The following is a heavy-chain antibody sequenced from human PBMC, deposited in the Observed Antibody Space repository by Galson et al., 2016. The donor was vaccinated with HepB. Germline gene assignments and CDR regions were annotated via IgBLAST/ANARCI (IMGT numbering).Heavy chain of an antibody. D-gene: IGHD2-21*01. J-gene: IGHJ6*02. CDR3: ARLLSYYLPPGVMDV. CDR2: INPGNGDV. Sequence: SVKVSCKASGYTFTSYSMHWVRQAPGQRPEWMGWINPGNGDVKYSQTFQGRLIISTNTSATTAFMELRMLTSEDTALYYCARLLSYYLPPGVMDVWGQGTAVTVS. V-gene: IGHV1-3*01. CDR1: GYTFTSYS.